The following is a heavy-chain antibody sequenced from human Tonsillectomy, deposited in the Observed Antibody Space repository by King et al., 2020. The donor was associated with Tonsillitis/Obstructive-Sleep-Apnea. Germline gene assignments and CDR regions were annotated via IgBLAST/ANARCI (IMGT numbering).Heavy chain of an antibody. CDR1: GFTFSSYA. CDR3: ARDCPTVTPGSPPSRDHYMDV. CDR2: ISYDGSNK. Sequence: VQLVESGGGVVQPGRSLRLSCAASGFTFSSYAMHWVRQAPGKGLEWVAVISYDGSNKYYADSVKGRFTISRDNSKNTLYLQMNSLRAEDTAVYYCARDCPTVTPGSPPSRDHYMDVWGKGTTVTVSS. V-gene: IGHV3-30*01. J-gene: IGHJ6*03. D-gene: IGHD4-11*01.